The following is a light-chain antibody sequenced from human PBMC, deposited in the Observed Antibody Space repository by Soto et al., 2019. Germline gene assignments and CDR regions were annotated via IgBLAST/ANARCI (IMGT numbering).Light chain of an antibody. CDR1: QTINTW. CDR3: QQYKSYCGLT. Sequence: DIQLTQSPSTLSASVGDTVTITCRASQTINTWLAWYQQKAGKAPKLLIYDASSLESGVPSRFSGSGSGTEFTLTISSLQPDDFATYYCQQYKSYCGLTFGPGTKVDIK. V-gene: IGKV1-5*01. J-gene: IGKJ1*01. CDR2: DAS.